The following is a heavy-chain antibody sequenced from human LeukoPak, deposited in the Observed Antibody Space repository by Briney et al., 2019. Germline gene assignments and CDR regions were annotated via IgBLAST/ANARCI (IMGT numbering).Heavy chain of an antibody. J-gene: IGHJ4*02. Sequence: GGSLRLSCAASGFLFSSYAMSWVRQAPGKGLEWVSGITGSDGNTYYADSVKGRFTISRDNSKNTLSLQMNSLRAEDPAVYYCAKEYDGSGSYPVDSWGQGTLVTVSS. V-gene: IGHV3-23*01. CDR1: GFLFSSYA. D-gene: IGHD3-10*01. CDR3: AKEYDGSGSYPVDS. CDR2: ITGSDGNT.